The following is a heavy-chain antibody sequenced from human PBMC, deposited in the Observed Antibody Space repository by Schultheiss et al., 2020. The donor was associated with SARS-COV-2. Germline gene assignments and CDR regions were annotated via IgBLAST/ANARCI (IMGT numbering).Heavy chain of an antibody. CDR1: GFTFSSYG. D-gene: IGHD1-1*01. V-gene: IGHV3-30*19. CDR3: ARDRVTTGMDA. J-gene: IGHJ6*02. CDR2: IWYDGSNK. Sequence: GGSLRLSCAASGFTFSSYGMHWVRQAPGKGLEWVAVIWYDGSNKYYADSVKGRFTISRDNSKNTLYLQMNSLRAEDTAVYYCARDRVTTGMDAWGQGTTVTVSS.